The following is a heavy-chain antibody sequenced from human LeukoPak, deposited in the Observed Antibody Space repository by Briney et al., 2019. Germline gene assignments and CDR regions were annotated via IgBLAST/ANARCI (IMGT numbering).Heavy chain of an antibody. Sequence: SETLSLTCTVSGGSISSSYWNWIRQPPGKGLEWIGYIYYSGSTNYSPSLKSRVTISIDASKNQFSLKLSSVTAADTAVYYCARESPDTAFDYWGQGTLVTVSS. CDR2: IYYSGST. D-gene: IGHD5-18*01. J-gene: IGHJ4*02. CDR3: ARESPDTAFDY. CDR1: GGSISSSY. V-gene: IGHV4-59*01.